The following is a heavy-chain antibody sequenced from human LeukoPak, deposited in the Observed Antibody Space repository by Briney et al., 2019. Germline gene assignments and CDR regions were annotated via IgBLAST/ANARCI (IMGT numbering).Heavy chain of an antibody. V-gene: IGHV3-33*01. CDR1: GFTFSSYG. CDR3: ARAEPLYGSGSYYY. J-gene: IGHJ4*02. CDR2: IWYDGSNK. D-gene: IGHD3-10*01. Sequence: PGRSLSLSCAASGFTFSSYGMHWVRQAPGKGLEWVAVIWYDGSNKYYADSVKGRFTISRDNSKNTLYLQMNSLRAEDTAVYYCARAEPLYGSGSYYYWGQGTLVTVSS.